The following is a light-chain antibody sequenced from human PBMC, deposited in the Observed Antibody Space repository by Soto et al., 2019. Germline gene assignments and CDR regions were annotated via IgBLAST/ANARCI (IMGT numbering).Light chain of an antibody. V-gene: IGKV3-11*01. J-gene: IGKJ4*02. CDR3: QQRSDWPPLT. Sequence: EIVLTQSPATLSLSPGERATLSCRASQSISKYLAWYQHKPGQAPRLLIYDASNRATGIPPRFSGSGSGTDFTLTISSLEPEDFAVYYCQQRSDWPPLTFGGGTKVEIK. CDR2: DAS. CDR1: QSISKY.